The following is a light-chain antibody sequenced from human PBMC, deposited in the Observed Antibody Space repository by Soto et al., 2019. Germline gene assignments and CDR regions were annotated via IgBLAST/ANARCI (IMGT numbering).Light chain of an antibody. CDR2: GAS. Sequence: EIVLTQSPGTLSLSPGERATLSCRASQSVPSTYLAWYQQKLGQAPSLLIHGASSRAAGIPDRFSGSGFGTDFTLTISRLEPKDFAVYYCQQYGSSPLTFGGGTKVEIK. CDR3: QQYGSSPLT. CDR1: QSVPSTY. V-gene: IGKV3-20*01. J-gene: IGKJ4*01.